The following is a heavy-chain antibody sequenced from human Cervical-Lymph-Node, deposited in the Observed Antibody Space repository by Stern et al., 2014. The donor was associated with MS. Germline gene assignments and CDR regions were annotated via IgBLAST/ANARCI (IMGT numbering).Heavy chain of an antibody. J-gene: IGHJ4*02. CDR1: GYSFTAYY. CDR2: INPSSGGA. Sequence: VQLVQSGAEVKKPGASVRVSCKASGYSFTAYYIHWVRQAPGLGLEYLGWINPSSGGAIFTHKFQGRVTVTRDTSISTVSMELSRLRSDDTALYYCARGLAVRRYSGSGYWGQGTLVTVSS. D-gene: IGHD6-6*01. CDR3: ARGLAVRRYSGSGY. V-gene: IGHV1-2*02.